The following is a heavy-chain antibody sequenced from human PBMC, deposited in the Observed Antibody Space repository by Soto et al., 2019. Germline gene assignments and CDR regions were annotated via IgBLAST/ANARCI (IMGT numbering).Heavy chain of an antibody. CDR1: GFTFSGSA. J-gene: IGHJ5*02. CDR3: TRSMTLGFDP. D-gene: IGHD1-1*01. CDR2: IRSKANSYAT. V-gene: IGHV3-73*01. Sequence: GGSLRLSCAASGFTFSGSATHWVRQASGKGLEWVGRIRSKANSYATAYAASVKGRFTISRDDSKNTAYLQMNSLKTEDTAVYYCTRSMTLGFDPWGQGTLVTVSS.